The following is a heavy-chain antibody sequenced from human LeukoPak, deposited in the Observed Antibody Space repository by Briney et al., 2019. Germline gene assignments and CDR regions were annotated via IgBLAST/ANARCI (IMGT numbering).Heavy chain of an antibody. CDR2: IYHSGST. J-gene: IGHJ4*02. CDR1: GYSISSGYY. V-gene: IGHV4-38-2*02. D-gene: IGHD3-22*01. Sequence: SETLSLTCTVSGYSISSGYYWGWIRQPPGKGLEWIGSIYHSGSTYYNPSLRSRVTISVDTSKKQFSLKLSSVTAADTAVYYCARDQKGKYYYDSSGYGGFDYWGQGTLVTVSS. CDR3: ARDQKGKYYYDSSGYGGFDY.